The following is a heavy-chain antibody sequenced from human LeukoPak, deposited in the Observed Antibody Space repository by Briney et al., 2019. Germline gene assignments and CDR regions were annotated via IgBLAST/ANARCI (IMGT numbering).Heavy chain of an antibody. Sequence: SETLSLTCAVYGGSFSGYYWSWIRQPPGEGLEWIGEINHSGSTNYNPSLKSRVTISVDTSKNQFSLKLSSVTAADTAVYYCARGLRRGYSYGPDYWGQGTLVTVSS. J-gene: IGHJ4*02. CDR1: GGSFSGYY. D-gene: IGHD5-18*01. CDR2: INHSGST. CDR3: ARGLRRGYSYGPDY. V-gene: IGHV4-34*01.